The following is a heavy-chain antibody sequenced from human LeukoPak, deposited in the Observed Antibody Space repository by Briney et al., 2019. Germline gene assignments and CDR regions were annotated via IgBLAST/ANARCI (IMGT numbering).Heavy chain of an antibody. J-gene: IGHJ5*02. Sequence: GGSLRLSCAASGFTFGSYAMSWVRQAPGKGLEWVSAISGSGGSTYYADSVKGRFTISRDNAKNSLCLQMNSLRAEDTAVYYCARVGGSYWGWFDPWGQGTLVTVSS. V-gene: IGHV3-23*01. CDR3: ARVGGSYWGWFDP. CDR2: ISGSGGST. CDR1: GFTFGSYA. D-gene: IGHD1-26*01.